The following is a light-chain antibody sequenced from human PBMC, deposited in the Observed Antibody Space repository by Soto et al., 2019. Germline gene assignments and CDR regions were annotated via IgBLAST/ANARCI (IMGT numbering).Light chain of an antibody. V-gene: IGKV4-1*01. CDR3: QQYYSNPVT. Sequence: DIVMTQSPDSLAVSLGERATINCKPGQSVFYNSKNKQYLAWYQNKPGQPPRLLIYWAYTRESGVHDRFSGSGSGKDFTITISSLQPEDVTVYCCQQYYSNPVTCGGRTKLNIK. CDR2: WAY. J-gene: IGKJ4*01. CDR1: QSVFYNSKNKQY.